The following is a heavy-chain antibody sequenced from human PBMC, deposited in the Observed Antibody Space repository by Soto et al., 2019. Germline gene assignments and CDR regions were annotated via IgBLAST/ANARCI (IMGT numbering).Heavy chain of an antibody. D-gene: IGHD4-17*01. Sequence: SETLSLTCTVSGRSISSYYWSWIRQPPGKGLEWIGYIYYSGSTNYNPSLKSRVTISVDTSKNQFSLKLSSVTAADTAVYYCARTPLVSTVTTFFYYYYGMDVWGQGTTVTVSS. CDR3: ARTPLVSTVTTFFYYYYGMDV. CDR1: GRSISSYY. J-gene: IGHJ6*02. CDR2: IYYSGST. V-gene: IGHV4-59*01.